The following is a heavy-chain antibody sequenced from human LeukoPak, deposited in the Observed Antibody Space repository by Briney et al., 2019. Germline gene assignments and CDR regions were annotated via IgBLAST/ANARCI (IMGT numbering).Heavy chain of an antibody. Sequence: GASVKVSCKASGYTFTGYYMHWVRQAPGKGLEWMGGFDPEDGETIYAQKFQGRVTMTEDTSTDTAYMELSSLRSEDTAVYYCATVFRLGANKIHPFDYWGQGTLVTVSS. CDR3: ATVFRLGANKIHPFDY. D-gene: IGHD1-26*01. J-gene: IGHJ4*02. CDR2: FDPEDGET. CDR1: GYTFTGYY. V-gene: IGHV1-24*01.